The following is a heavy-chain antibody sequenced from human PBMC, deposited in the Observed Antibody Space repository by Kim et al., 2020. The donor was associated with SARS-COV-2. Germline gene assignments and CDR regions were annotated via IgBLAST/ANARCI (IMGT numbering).Heavy chain of an antibody. V-gene: IGHV1-18*01. D-gene: IGHD3-10*01. CDR1: GYTFTSYG. CDR3: ARQATPQGRITMVRGVNGGMDV. J-gene: IGHJ6*02. CDR2: ISAYNGNT. Sequence: ASVKVSCKASGYTFTSYGISWVRQAPGQGLEWMGWISAYNGNTNYAQKLQGRVTMTTDTSTSTAYMELRSLRSDDTAVYYCARQATPQGRITMVRGVNGGMDVGGQGTTVTVSS.